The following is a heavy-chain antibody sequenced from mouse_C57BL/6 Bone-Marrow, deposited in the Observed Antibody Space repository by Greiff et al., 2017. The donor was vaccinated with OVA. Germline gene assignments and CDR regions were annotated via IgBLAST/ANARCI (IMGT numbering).Heavy chain of an antibody. CDR2: ISDGGSYT. J-gene: IGHJ2*01. CDR1: GFTFSSYA. CDR3: ARSLYYYDY. Sequence: EVKLMESGGGLVKPGGSLKLSCAASGFTFSSYAMYWVRQTPEKRLEWVATISDGGSYTYYPDNVKGRFTISRDKTKNNLYLQMSHLKSEDTAMYYWARSLYYYDYGGQGTTLTVSS. D-gene: IGHD1-1*01. V-gene: IGHV5-4*03.